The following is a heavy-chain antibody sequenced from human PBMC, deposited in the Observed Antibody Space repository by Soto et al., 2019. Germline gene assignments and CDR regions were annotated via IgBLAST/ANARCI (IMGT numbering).Heavy chain of an antibody. D-gene: IGHD2-15*01. CDR2: IYYSGST. J-gene: IGHJ1*01. Sequence: SETLSLTCTVSGGSISSGGYYWSWIRQHPGKGLEWIGYIYYSGSTHYNPSLKSRVTISVDTSKNQFSLKLSSVTAADTAVYYCARDQSGGEYFQHWGQGTLVTVSS. CDR1: GGSISSGGYY. V-gene: IGHV4-31*03. CDR3: ARDQSGGEYFQH.